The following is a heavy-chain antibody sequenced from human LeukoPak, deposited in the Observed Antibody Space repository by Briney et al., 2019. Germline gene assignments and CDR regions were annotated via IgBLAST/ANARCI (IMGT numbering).Heavy chain of an antibody. J-gene: IGHJ4*02. V-gene: IGHV3-7*01. CDR1: GFTFSSYW. D-gene: IGHD6-19*01. CDR2: IKQDGSEK. CDR3: ARIGGSGWYVDY. Sequence: GGSLRLSCAASGFTFSSYWMSWVRQAPGKGLEWVADIKQDGSEKYYVDSVKGRFTISRDNAKKSLYLQMNNLRAEDTALYYCARIGGSGWYVDYWGQGTLVTVSP.